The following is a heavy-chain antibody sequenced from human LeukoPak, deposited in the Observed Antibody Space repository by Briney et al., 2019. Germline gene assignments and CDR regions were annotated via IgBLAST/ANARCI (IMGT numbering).Heavy chain of an antibody. CDR3: AKDISRGGYHYYGMDV. J-gene: IGHJ6*02. CDR2: ISWNSGSI. CDR1: GFTFDDYA. D-gene: IGHD2-15*01. V-gene: IGHV3-9*01. Sequence: GGSLRLSCAASGFTFDDYAMHWVRQAPGXGLEWVSGISWNSGSIGYADSVKGRFTISRDNAKNSLYLQMNSLRAEDTALYYCAKDISRGGYHYYGMDVWGQGTTVTVSS.